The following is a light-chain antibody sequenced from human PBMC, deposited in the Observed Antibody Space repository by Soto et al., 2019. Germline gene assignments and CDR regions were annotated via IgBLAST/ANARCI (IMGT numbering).Light chain of an antibody. CDR1: QSVSNN. Sequence: EIVMTQSPATLSVSPGESATLSCRASQSVSNNLAWYHQKPGQPPRLLIYGASARATAIPARFSGSGSGTEFALTISRLQSEDFAVYYCQQYNNWALTFGGGTKVEIK. J-gene: IGKJ4*01. CDR2: GAS. V-gene: IGKV3-15*01. CDR3: QQYNNWALT.